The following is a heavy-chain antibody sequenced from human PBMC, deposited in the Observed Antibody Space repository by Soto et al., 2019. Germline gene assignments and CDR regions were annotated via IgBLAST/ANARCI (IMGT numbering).Heavy chain of an antibody. V-gene: IGHV4-39*01. CDR3: ARQGIAAAGTNWLDP. CDR2: IYHSGST. Sequence: SETLSLTCTVSGGSISSSSYYWGWIRQPPGKGLEWIASIYHSGSTYYNPSLKSRVTISVVTSNNQFSLKLSSVTAADTAVYYCARQGIAAAGTNWLDPWGQGTLVTVSS. D-gene: IGHD6-13*01. J-gene: IGHJ5*02. CDR1: GGSISSSSYY.